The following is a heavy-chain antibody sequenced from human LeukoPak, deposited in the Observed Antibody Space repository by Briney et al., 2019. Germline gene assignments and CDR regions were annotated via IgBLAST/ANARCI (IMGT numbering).Heavy chain of an antibody. CDR3: ARGSRLLWFGERQMNWFDP. CDR1: GGSISSYY. J-gene: IGHJ5*02. V-gene: IGHV4-59*12. Sequence: SETLSLTCTVSGGSISSYYWSWIRQPPGKGLEWIGYIYYSGSTNHNPSLKSRVTISVDTSKNQFSLKLSSVTAADTAVYYCARGSRLLWFGERQMNWFDPWGQGTLVTVSS. CDR2: IYYSGST. D-gene: IGHD3-10*01.